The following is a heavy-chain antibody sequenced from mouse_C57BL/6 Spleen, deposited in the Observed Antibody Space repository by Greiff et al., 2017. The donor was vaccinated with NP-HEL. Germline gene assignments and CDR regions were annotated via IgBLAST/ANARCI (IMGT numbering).Heavy chain of an antibody. D-gene: IGHD2-1*01. Sequence: ESGPGLVKPSQSLSLTCSVTGYSITSGYYWNWIRQFPGNKLEWMGYISYDGSNNYNPSLKNRISITRDTSKNQFFLKLNSVTTEDTATYYCAKERGIYYAFDYWGQGTTLTVSS. CDR1: GYSITSGYY. CDR3: AKERGIYYAFDY. V-gene: IGHV3-6*01. J-gene: IGHJ2*01. CDR2: ISYDGSN.